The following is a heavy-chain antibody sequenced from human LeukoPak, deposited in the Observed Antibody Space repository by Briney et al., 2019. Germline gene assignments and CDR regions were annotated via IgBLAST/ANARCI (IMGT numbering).Heavy chain of an antibody. CDR2: IYYSGST. J-gene: IGHJ5*02. CDR1: GGSFNGYY. CDR3: ARGGWYSIS. Sequence: SETLSLTCAVYGGSFNGYYWSWIRQPPGKGLEWIGYIYYSGSTNYNPSLKSRVTISVDTSKNQFSLKLSSVTAADTAVYYCARGGWYSISWGQGTLVTVSS. V-gene: IGHV4-59*01. D-gene: IGHD6-19*01.